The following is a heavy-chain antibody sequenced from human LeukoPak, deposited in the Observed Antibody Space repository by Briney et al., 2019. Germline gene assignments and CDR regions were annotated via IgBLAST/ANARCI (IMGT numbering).Heavy chain of an antibody. CDR3: ARDLAYFGSGNQNY. V-gene: IGHV3-66*01. CDR2: IYSGGST. Sequence: GGSLRLSCAASGFTVSSNHMSWVRQAPGKGLEGVSVIYSGGSTYYTDPVKGRFTISRDNSKNTLYLQMNSLRAEDTAVYYCARDLAYFGSGNQNYWGQGTLVTVSS. CDR1: GFTVSSNH. J-gene: IGHJ4*02. D-gene: IGHD3-10*01.